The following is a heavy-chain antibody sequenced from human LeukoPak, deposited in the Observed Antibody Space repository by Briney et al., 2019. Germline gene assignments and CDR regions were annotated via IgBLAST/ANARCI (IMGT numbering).Heavy chain of an antibody. CDR3: ARGSESDPVYFDY. J-gene: IGHJ4*02. Sequence: SQTLSLTCTVSGGSISSGGYYWSWIRQHPGKGLEWIGYIYNSGSADFNPSLKSRGTISVDTSKNQFSLKLSSMTAADTVVYYCARGSESDPVYFDYWGQGTLVTVSS. CDR1: GGSISSGGYY. D-gene: IGHD3-3*01. V-gene: IGHV4-31*03. CDR2: IYNSGSA.